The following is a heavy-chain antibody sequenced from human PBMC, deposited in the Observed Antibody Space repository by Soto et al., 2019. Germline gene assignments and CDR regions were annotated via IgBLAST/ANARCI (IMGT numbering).Heavy chain of an antibody. D-gene: IGHD1-26*01. CDR3: ARDWPGGRYSYGMDV. CDR2: IVPVLGTS. J-gene: IGHJ6*02. V-gene: IGHV1-69*01. CDR1: GGSFSSYA. Sequence: QGQLEQSGAEVRKPGSSVKVSCKASGGSFSSYAISWVRQAPGQGLEWMGGIVPVLGTSHSAQKFQGRVTFSTDDSTTTAYMELSSLRSEDTAVYCCARDWPGGRYSYGMDVWGQGTTVTVSS.